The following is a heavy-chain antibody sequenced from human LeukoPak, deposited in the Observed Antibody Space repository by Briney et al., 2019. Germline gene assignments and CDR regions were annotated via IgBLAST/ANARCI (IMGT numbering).Heavy chain of an antibody. D-gene: IGHD5-18*01. CDR2: IIPIFGTA. Sequence: ASVKVSCKASGGTFSSYAISWVRQAPGQGLEWMERIIPIFGTANYAQKFQGRVTITTDESTSTAYMELSSLRSEDTAVYYCASGYSYGFDYWGQGTLVTVSS. CDR3: ASGYSYGFDY. J-gene: IGHJ4*02. CDR1: GGTFSSYA. V-gene: IGHV1-69*05.